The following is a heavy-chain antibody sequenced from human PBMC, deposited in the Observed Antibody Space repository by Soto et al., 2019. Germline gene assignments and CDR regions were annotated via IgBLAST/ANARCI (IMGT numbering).Heavy chain of an antibody. J-gene: IGHJ4*02. CDR2: IIPIFGTA. D-gene: IGHD6-19*01. CDR1: GGTLSSYA. Sequence: ASVKVSCKASGGTLSSYAITWVRQAPGQGLEWMGGIIPIFGTANYAQKFQGRVTITADESTSTAYMDLSSLRSEDTAVYYCARSGSSGWENFDYWGQGTLVTVSS. CDR3: ARSGSSGWENFDY. V-gene: IGHV1-69*13.